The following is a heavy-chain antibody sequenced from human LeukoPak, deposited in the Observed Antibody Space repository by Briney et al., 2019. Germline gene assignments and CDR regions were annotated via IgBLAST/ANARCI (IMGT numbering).Heavy chain of an antibody. CDR3: AKDAHYYDSSGLRGLDY. CDR2: IKQDGSEK. J-gene: IGHJ4*02. D-gene: IGHD3-22*01. Sequence: QPGGSLRLSCAASGFTFSSYWMSWVRQAPGKGLEWVANIKQDGSEKYYVDSVKGRFTISRDNSKNTLYLQMNSLRAEDTAVYYCAKDAHYYDSSGLRGLDYWGQGTLVTVSS. CDR1: GFTFSSYW. V-gene: IGHV3-7*01.